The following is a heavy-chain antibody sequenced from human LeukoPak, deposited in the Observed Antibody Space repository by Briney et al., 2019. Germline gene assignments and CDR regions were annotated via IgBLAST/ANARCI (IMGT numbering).Heavy chain of an antibody. CDR2: FDPEDGET. J-gene: IGHJ6*02. CDR3: ATIKGFADSSGYYYYYYYGMDV. CDR1: GYTLTELS. Sequence: ASVKVSCTVSGYTLTELSMHWVRQAPGKGLERMGGFDPEDGETIYAQKFQGRVTMTEDTSTDTAYMELSSLRSEYTAVYYCATIKGFADSSGYYYYYYYGMDVWGQGTTVTVSS. D-gene: IGHD3-22*01. V-gene: IGHV1-24*01.